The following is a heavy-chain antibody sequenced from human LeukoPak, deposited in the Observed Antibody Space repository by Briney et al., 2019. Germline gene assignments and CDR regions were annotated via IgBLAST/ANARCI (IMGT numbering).Heavy chain of an antibody. Sequence: SVKVSCKASGGTFSSYAISWVRQAPGQGLEWMGGIIPIFGTANYAQKFQGRVTITTDESTSTAYMELSSLRSEDTAVYYCATAVVPAATGGGGAFDIWGQGTMVTVSS. CDR1: GGTFSSYA. CDR2: IIPIFGTA. J-gene: IGHJ3*02. V-gene: IGHV1-69*05. CDR3: ATAVVPAATGGGGAFDI. D-gene: IGHD2-2*01.